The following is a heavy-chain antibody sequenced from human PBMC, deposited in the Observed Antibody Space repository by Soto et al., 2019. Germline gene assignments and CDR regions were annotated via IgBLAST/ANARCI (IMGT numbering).Heavy chain of an antibody. CDR3: AKSAPGIAAAGFDY. CDR2: ISYDGSNK. Sequence: QVQLVESGGGVVQPGRSLRLSCAASGFTFSSYGMHWVRQAPGKGLEWVAVISYDGSNKYYADSVKGRFTISRDNSKNTLYLQMNSLRAGDTAVYYCAKSAPGIAAAGFDYWGQGTLVTVSS. J-gene: IGHJ4*02. CDR1: GFTFSSYG. V-gene: IGHV3-30*18. D-gene: IGHD6-13*01.